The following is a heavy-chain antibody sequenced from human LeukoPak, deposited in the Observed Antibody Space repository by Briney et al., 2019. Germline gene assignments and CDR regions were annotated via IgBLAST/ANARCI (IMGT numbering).Heavy chain of an antibody. CDR1: GFTFSSYN. CDR3: ARNGPVAGHYFDY. CDR2: ISSSGSYI. Sequence: GGSLRLSCAASGFTFSSYNMNWVRQAPGKGLEWVSFISSSGSYIYSADSVRGRFTISRDNAKNSLYLQMNSLRAEDTAVYYCARNGPVAGHYFDYWGQGTLVTLSS. V-gene: IGHV3-21*01. J-gene: IGHJ4*02. D-gene: IGHD2-15*01.